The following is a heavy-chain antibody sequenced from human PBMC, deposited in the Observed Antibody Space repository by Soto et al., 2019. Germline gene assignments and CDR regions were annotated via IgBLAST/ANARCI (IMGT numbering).Heavy chain of an antibody. CDR1: GFSLSTSRVG. D-gene: IGHD3-16*01. V-gene: IGHV2-5*02. CDR3: AHIMNPWGGVSALDAFDM. J-gene: IGHJ3*02. Sequence: SGPTLVNPTQTLTLTCSFSGFSLSTSRVGVAWIRQPPGKALEWLAIIYWDDDRRYSPSLKTRLAITKDTSKNQVVLTMTNLDPGDTATYYCAHIMNPWGGVSALDAFDMWGQGTMVTVSS. CDR2: IYWDDDR.